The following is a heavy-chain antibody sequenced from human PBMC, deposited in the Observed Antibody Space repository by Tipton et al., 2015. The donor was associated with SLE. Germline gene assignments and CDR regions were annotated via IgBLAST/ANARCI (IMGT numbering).Heavy chain of an antibody. CDR1: GGSISSSSYY. CDR2: IYTSGST. V-gene: IGHV4-61*09. Sequence: TLSLTCTVSGGSISSSSYYWSWIRQPAGKGLEWIGYIYTSGSTNYNPSLKSRVTISVDTSKNQFSLKLSSVTAADTAVYYCARVLSQYYYGSGSYWEAFDIWGQVTMVTVSS. D-gene: IGHD3-10*01. J-gene: IGHJ3*02. CDR3: ARVLSQYYYGSGSYWEAFDI.